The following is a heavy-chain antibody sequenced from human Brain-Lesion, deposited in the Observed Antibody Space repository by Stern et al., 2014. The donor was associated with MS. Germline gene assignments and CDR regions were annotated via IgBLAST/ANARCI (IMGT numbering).Heavy chain of an antibody. D-gene: IGHD3-10*01. CDR2: INRDGSTT. CDR3: TILSGPYDH. J-gene: IGHJ4*02. Sequence: EVQLVESGGGLVQPGGSLRLSCAASGFTFSNSWMHWVRQAPGKGLVWVSRINRDGSTTTYADSVKGRFTISRDKAKNTLYRQMSSLRAEDTAVYYCTILSGPYDHWGQGTLVTVSS. CDR1: GFTFSNSW. V-gene: IGHV3-74*02.